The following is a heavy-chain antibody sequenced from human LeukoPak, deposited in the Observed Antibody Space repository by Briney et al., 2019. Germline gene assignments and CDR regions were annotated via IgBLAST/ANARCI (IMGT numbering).Heavy chain of an antibody. CDR2: INPNSGGT. Sequence: ASVKVSCKAAGYTFTAYYMHWVRQAPGQGLEWIGWINPNSGGTNYAQKFQGRVAMTRDTSINTHFMELNSLRSDDTAVYYCAREYYYGSGSFYNWFDPWGQGTLVTVSS. D-gene: IGHD3-10*01. CDR1: GYTFTAYY. CDR3: AREYYYGSGSFYNWFDP. J-gene: IGHJ5*02. V-gene: IGHV1-2*02.